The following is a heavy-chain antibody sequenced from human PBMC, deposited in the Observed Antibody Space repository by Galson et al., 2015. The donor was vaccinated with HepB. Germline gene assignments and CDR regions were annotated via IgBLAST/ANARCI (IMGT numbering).Heavy chain of an antibody. CDR1: GGSISSSSSY. J-gene: IGHJ6*02. D-gene: IGHD5-12*01. Sequence: LSLTCTVSGGSISSSSSYWGLIRQPPGKGLEWIGSISYSGSPYYNPSLKSRVTTSVDTSKNQFSLQLSSVPAADTAVYYCARLNSPTIDYGMDGWGQGTTVTVSS. V-gene: IGHV4-39*01. CDR2: ISYSGSP. CDR3: ARLNSPTIDYGMDG.